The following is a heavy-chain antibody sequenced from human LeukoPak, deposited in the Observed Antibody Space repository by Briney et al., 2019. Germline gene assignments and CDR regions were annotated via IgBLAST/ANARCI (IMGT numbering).Heavy chain of an antibody. CDR3: ARNAYYYDSSGYSEFDY. V-gene: IGHV3-21*01. CDR2: ISSSSSYI. Sequence: AGGSLRLSCAASGFTFSSYSMNWVRQAPGKGLEWVSSISSSSSYIYYADSVKGRFTISRDNAKNSLYLQMNSLRAEDTAVYYCARNAYYYDSSGYSEFDYWGQGTLVTVSS. D-gene: IGHD3-22*01. J-gene: IGHJ4*02. CDR1: GFTFSSYS.